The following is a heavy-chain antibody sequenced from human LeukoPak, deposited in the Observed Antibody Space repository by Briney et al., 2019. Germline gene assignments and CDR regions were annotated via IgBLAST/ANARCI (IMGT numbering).Heavy chain of an antibody. J-gene: IGHJ4*02. CDR3: ARVDSSSSWYGY. CDR1: GFTFSDYY. V-gene: IGHV3-11*05. CDR2: ISSSSSYT. Sequence: PGGSLRLSCAAPGFTFSDYYMSWIRQAPGKGLEWVSYISSSSSYTNYADSVKGRFTISRDNAKNSLYLQMNSLRAEDTAVYYCARVDSSSSWYGYWGQGTLVTVSS. D-gene: IGHD6-13*01.